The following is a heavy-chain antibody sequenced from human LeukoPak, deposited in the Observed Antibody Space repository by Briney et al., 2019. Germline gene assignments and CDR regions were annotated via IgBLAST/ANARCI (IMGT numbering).Heavy chain of an antibody. CDR2: XYTSGST. Sequence: VSGAPISSGXXXXSWXXQPAXXXXXXXXRXYTSGSTNYNPSLKSRVNISLDTPKNQFSLKLISVTAADTAVYYCARGERVELWGYYYYMDVWGKGTTVTVSS. V-gene: IGHV4-61*02. D-gene: IGHD1-7*01. J-gene: IGHJ6*03. CDR3: ARGERVELWGYYYYMDV. CDR1: GAPISSGXXX.